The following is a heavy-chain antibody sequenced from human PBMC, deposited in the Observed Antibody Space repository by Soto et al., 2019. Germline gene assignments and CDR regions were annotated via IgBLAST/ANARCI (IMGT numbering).Heavy chain of an antibody. V-gene: IGHV1-18*01. J-gene: IGHJ6*02. D-gene: IGHD3-16*01. CDR3: VMVDNYVTPTPQDV. CDR1: GYIFVNYG. Sequence: QVQLVQSGDEVKKPGASVKVSCKASGYIFVNYGIAWVRQAPGQGLEWMGWISPYTGNTHSATKIQGRVTMTTDTYPSTAYMDLGSLTSDDTSVYYCVMVDNYVTPTPQDVGGQGTTVTVSS. CDR2: ISPYTGNT.